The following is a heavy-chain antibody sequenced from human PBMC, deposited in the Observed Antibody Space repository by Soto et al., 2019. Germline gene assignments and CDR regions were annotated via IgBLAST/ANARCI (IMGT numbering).Heavy chain of an antibody. V-gene: IGHV2-5*02. J-gene: IGHJ5*02. CDR3: AHRRHGKSIRYSSGWFDP. CDR1: GFSLSTSGVG. D-gene: IGHD6-19*01. CDR2: IYWDDDK. Sequence: SGPTLVNPTQTLTLTCTFSGFSLSTSGVGVGWIRQPPGKALEWLALIYWDDDKRYSPSLKSRLTITKDTSKNLVVLTMTNMDPVDTAIYYCAHRRHGKSIRYSSGWFDPWGQGTLVTVSS.